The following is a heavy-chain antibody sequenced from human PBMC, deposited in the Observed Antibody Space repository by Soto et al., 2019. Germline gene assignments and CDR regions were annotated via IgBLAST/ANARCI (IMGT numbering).Heavy chain of an antibody. V-gene: IGHV3-23*01. CDR3: AKDRGIIVKAGDAFDV. Sequence: PGGSLRLSCASSGFTLSISAVNWVRQAPGKGLEWVSYISDSGDRTYYADSVKGRFTISRDRSKNTVSLQMDSLRAEDTAVYYCAKDRGIIVKAGDAFDVWCQGTKVTVSS. CDR1: GFTLSISA. J-gene: IGHJ3*01. D-gene: IGHD3-16*02. CDR2: ISDSGDRT.